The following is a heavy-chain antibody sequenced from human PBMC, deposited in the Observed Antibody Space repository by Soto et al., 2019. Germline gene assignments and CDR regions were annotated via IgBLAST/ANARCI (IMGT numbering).Heavy chain of an antibody. CDR3: ARSYPSTSFGVVPSRGLDV. CDR2: IYYTGST. J-gene: IGHJ6*02. Sequence: SETLSLTCIVSGGSISSNYWSWIRQPPGKGLEWIGYIYYTGSTNFNPSLKNRVIISVDTSKNQFSLKLSSVTAADTAVYYCARSYPSTSFGVVPSRGLDVWGQGTTVTVSS. D-gene: IGHD3-3*01. CDR1: GGSISSNY. V-gene: IGHV4-59*01.